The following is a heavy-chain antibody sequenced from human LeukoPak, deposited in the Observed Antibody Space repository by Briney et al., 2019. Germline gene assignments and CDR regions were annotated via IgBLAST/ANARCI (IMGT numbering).Heavy chain of an antibody. CDR1: GYTFSSYG. J-gene: IGHJ6*04. V-gene: IGHV3-30*18. Sequence: GGSLRLSCAASGYTFSSYGMHWVRQAPGKGLEWVAVISYNGSNKYYAYSVKGRFTISRDNSKNTLYLQMHSLRAEDTAVYYCAKDSYGDYLSWRYYYYGMDVWGKGTTVTVSS. CDR3: AKDSYGDYLSWRYYYYGMDV. CDR2: ISYNGSNK. D-gene: IGHD4-17*01.